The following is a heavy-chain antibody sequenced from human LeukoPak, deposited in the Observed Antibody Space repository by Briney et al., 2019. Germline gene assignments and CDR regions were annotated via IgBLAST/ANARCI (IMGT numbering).Heavy chain of an antibody. CDR3: AREVYDILTGYPA. V-gene: IGHV1-69*01. CDR1: GGTFSSYA. J-gene: IGHJ5*02. CDR2: IIPIFGTA. Sequence: SVTVSCKASGGTFSSYAISWVRQAPGQELEWMGGIIPIFGTANYAQKFQGRVTITADESTSTAYMELSSLRSEDTAVYYCAREVYDILTGYPAWGQGTLVTVSS. D-gene: IGHD3-9*01.